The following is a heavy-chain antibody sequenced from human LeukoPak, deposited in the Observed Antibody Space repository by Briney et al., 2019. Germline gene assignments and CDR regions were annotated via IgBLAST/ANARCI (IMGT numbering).Heavy chain of an antibody. CDR1: GFTFSSYG. Sequence: GGSLRLSCAASGFTFSSYGMHWVRQAPGKWLEWVTVIWYDGSNKYYADSVKGRFTISRDNSKNTLYLQMNSLRAEDTAVYYCATYDTSGYSKYYFDYWGQGTLVTVSS. CDR3: ATYDTSGYSKYYFDY. CDR2: IWYDGSNK. D-gene: IGHD3-22*01. V-gene: IGHV3-33*01. J-gene: IGHJ4*02.